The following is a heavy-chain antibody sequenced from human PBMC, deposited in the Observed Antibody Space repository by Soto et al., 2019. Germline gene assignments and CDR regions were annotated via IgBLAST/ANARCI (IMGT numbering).Heavy chain of an antibody. D-gene: IGHD6-13*01. V-gene: IGHV4-39*01. J-gene: IGHJ4*02. Sequence: PSETLSLTCTVSGGSVNSGHYYWGWIRQPPGKGLEWIGSIYYSGSTYYNPSLKSRVTISVDTSKNQFSLKLSSVTAADTAVYYCERLRGERIAAVDYWGQGTLVTVSS. CDR3: ERLRGERIAAVDY. CDR2: IYYSGST. CDR1: GGSVNSGHYY.